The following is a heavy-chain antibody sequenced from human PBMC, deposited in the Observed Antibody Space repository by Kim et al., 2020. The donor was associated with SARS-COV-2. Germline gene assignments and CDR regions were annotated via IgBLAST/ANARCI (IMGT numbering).Heavy chain of an antibody. Sequence: SETLSLTRTVSGGSISSYYWSWIRQPPGKGLEWVGYIYYSGSTNYNPSLKSRVTISVDTSKNQFSLKLSSVTAADTAVYYCARIIRRHGITMVRGVIANYYFAYWGQGPLVTASS. CDR3: ARIIRRHGITMVRGVIANYYFAY. D-gene: IGHD3-10*01. J-gene: IGHJ4*02. V-gene: IGHV4-59*01. CDR2: IYYSGST. CDR1: GGSISSYY.